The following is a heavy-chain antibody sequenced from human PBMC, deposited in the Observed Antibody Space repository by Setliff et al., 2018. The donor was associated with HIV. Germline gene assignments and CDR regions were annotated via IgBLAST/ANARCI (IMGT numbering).Heavy chain of an antibody. J-gene: IGHJ4*02. CDR1: GASISSSSYY. CDR3: ARHYNVNYYVRKDFDY. V-gene: IGHV4-39*01. Sequence: SETLSLTCSVSGASISSSSYYWGWIRQPPVKGLEWIGSIYYTGSTYYNPSLKSRVTISVDTSKNQFSLKLSSVTAADTAVYYCARHYNVNYYVRKDFDYWGQGTLVTVSS. CDR2: IYYTGST. D-gene: IGHD1-26*01.